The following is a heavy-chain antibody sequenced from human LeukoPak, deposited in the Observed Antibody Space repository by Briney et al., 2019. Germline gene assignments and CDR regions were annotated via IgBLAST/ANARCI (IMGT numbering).Heavy chain of an antibody. J-gene: IGHJ4*02. CDR1: GFTFSDYY. D-gene: IGHD4-17*01. CDR3: ARVGLYYGDYNEFY. CDR2: ISSSGSPI. V-gene: IGHV3-11*01. Sequence: GGSLRLSCAASGFTFSDYYMSWIRRAAGPGLKWFSYISSSGSPIYYAASVKGRFTISRDNAKNSLYLQMNSLRAEDTAVYYCARVGLYYGDYNEFYWGQGTLVTVSS.